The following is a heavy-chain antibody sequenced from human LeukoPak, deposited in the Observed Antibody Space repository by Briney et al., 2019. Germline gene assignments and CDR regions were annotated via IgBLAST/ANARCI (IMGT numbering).Heavy chain of an antibody. J-gene: IGHJ4*02. Sequence: PGGSLRLSCAASGFTFSSYAMSWVRQAPGKGLEWVSAISGSGGSTYYADSVKGRFTISRDNSKNTLYLQMNSLRAEDTAVYYCAKKSRIEGYYGSGSYYFFDYWGQGTLVTVSS. CDR2: ISGSGGST. CDR1: GFTFSSYA. V-gene: IGHV3-23*01. CDR3: AKKSRIEGYYGSGSYYFFDY. D-gene: IGHD3-10*01.